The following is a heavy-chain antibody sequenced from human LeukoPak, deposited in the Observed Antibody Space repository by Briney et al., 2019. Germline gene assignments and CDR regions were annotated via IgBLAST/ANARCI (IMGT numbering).Heavy chain of an antibody. D-gene: IGHD5-12*01. CDR1: GFTFSSYA. V-gene: IGHV3-64*01. Sequence: QPGGSLRLSCAASGFTFSSYAMHWVRQAPGKGLEYVSAISSNGGSTYYANSVKGRFTISRDNSKNTLYLQMGSLRAEDMAVYYCARVRGYSGFFFDYWGQGTLVTVSS. CDR3: ARVRGYSGFFFDY. J-gene: IGHJ4*02. CDR2: ISSNGGST.